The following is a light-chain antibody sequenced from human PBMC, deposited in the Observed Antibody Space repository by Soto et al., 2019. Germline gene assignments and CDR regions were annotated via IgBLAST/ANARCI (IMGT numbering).Light chain of an antibody. J-gene: IGLJ1*01. CDR3: QSYDSSLSARYV. CDR1: SSNIGAGYD. V-gene: IGLV1-40*01. Sequence: QSVLTQPPSVSGAPGQRVTISCTGSSSNIGAGYDVHWYQQLPGTAPKLLIYGNSNRPSGVPDRFSGSKSATSASLAITGLQAEDEADYYCQSYDSSLSARYVFGTGTKVTVL. CDR2: GNS.